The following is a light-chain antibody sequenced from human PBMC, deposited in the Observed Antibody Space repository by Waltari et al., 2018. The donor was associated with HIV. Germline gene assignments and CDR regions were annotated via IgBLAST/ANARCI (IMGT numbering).Light chain of an antibody. CDR2: GAS. CDR1: ENVIIN. CDR3: QQYGKWPHN. V-gene: IGKV3-15*01. Sequence: IVITQSPATLSVSPVARATLSCRASENVIINLAWYQQKPGQHPRLLLFGASTRATDIPARFSGSGSGTEFTLTINSLQPEDSAIYYCQQYGKWPHNFGGGTKVEVK. J-gene: IGKJ4*01.